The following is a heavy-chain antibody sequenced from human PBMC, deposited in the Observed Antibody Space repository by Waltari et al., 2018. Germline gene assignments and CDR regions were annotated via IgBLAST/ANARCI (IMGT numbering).Heavy chain of an antibody. V-gene: IGHV3-33*06. CDR1: GLSLRNFG. D-gene: IGHD3-10*01. Sequence: VQLVASGGGVVQPGMSLSPSCAASGLSLRNFGMHWVRQVPGKGLEWVALAWFDGGKTYYADSVRGRFTISRDNSKNTLNLDIKNLRVDDTAIYYCAKDAFGNTYLDHWGQGTLVTVSS. J-gene: IGHJ5*02. CDR2: AWFDGGKT. CDR3: AKDAFGNTYLDH.